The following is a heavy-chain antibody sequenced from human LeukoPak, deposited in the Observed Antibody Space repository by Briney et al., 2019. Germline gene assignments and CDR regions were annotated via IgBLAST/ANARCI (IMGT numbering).Heavy chain of an antibody. V-gene: IGHV3-30*18. D-gene: IGHD2-21*02. Sequence: SGGSLRLSCAASGFTVSSNYMSWVRQAPGKGLEWVAVISYDGSYKYYADSVKGRFTISRDNSKNTLSLQMNSLRGEDTAVYYCAKAMDAIVVVTVIQTWGQGTLVTVSS. CDR1: GFTVSSNY. CDR2: ISYDGSYK. CDR3: AKAMDAIVVVTVIQT. J-gene: IGHJ5*02.